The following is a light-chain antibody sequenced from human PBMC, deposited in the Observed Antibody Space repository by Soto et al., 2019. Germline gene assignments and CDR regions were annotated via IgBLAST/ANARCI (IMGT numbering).Light chain of an antibody. V-gene: IGKV1-5*01. CDR1: QNSRDW. Sequence: DIEMTQSPSSLSASVGDKLTITCRASQNSRDWVAWYQQKPGQAHKLLIYDAYKLFPGVQSRFSGSGSGTDFTLTISGLQPDDYATYFCKNYENYRWTFGQGTKVDIK. J-gene: IGKJ1*01. CDR2: DAY. CDR3: KNYENYRWT.